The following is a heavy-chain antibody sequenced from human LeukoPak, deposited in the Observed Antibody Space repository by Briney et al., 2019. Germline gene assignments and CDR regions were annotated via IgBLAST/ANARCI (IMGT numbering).Heavy chain of an antibody. Sequence: GGSLRLSCAAPGFTFSSYAMHWVRQAPGKGLEYVSAISSNGGSTYYANSVKGRFTISRDNAKNSLYLQMNSLRAEDTAVYYCARDRGSSAMDVWGKGTTVTVSS. CDR3: ARDRGSSAMDV. CDR2: ISSNGGST. D-gene: IGHD6-13*01. CDR1: GFTFSSYA. J-gene: IGHJ6*04. V-gene: IGHV3-64*01.